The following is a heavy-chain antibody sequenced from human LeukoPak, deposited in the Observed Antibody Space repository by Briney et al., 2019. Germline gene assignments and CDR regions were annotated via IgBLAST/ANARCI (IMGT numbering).Heavy chain of an antibody. J-gene: IGHJ4*02. V-gene: IGHV3-23*01. CDR2: ISGSGSRT. Sequence: PGGSLRLSCAASGFTFSSYAMSWVRQAPGKGLEWVSAISGSGSRTYYADSVKGRFTFSRDNSKNTLYLLMNSLRAEDTAEYYCAKDTPLNYYDSSGYCDHWGQGTLVTVSS. D-gene: IGHD3-22*01. CDR1: GFTFSSYA. CDR3: AKDTPLNYYDSSGYCDH.